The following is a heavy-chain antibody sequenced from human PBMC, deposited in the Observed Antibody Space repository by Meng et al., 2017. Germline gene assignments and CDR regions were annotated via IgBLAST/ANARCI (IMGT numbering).Heavy chain of an antibody. Sequence: VQLVQLWGGVKKPGAWGKVSCKASGGTFSSYAISWVRQAPGQGLEWMGGIIPIFGTANYAQKFQGRVTITADESTSTAYMELSSLRSEDTAVYYCASNDGTGDRTGGDYWGQGTLVTVSS. CDR3: ASNDGTGDRTGGDY. CDR1: GGTFSSYA. D-gene: IGHD7-27*01. V-gene: IGHV1-69*01. J-gene: IGHJ4*02. CDR2: IIPIFGTA.